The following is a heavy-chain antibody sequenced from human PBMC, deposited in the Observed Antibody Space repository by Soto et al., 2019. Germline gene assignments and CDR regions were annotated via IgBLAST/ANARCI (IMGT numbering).Heavy chain of an antibody. CDR2: ISGTSHVI. Sequence: HPGGSLRLSCAASGFTFSSDSMSWVRQAPGKGPEWISYISGTSHVIYYTDSVKGRFIISRDNAKSSLYLQMNSLRDEDTAVYYCARATATGFGYWGQGTLVTVCS. CDR3: ARATATGFGY. D-gene: IGHD2-8*02. J-gene: IGHJ4*02. CDR1: GFTFSSDS. V-gene: IGHV3-48*02.